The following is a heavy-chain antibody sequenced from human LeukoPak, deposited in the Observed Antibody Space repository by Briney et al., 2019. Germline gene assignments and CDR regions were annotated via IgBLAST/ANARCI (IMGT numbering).Heavy chain of an antibody. CDR3: AKDIGAKPEDWFDS. J-gene: IGHJ5*02. D-gene: IGHD5-12*01. Sequence: PGGSLRLSCAVSGFRFSGYAMIWVRQSPGKGLEWVSSISPSAENTYYADSVRGRSIVSRDNANNTLFLHMNSLRAEDTAVYYCAKDIGAKPEDWFDSWGQGTLVTVSS. CDR2: ISPSAENT. CDR1: GFRFSGYA. V-gene: IGHV3-23*01.